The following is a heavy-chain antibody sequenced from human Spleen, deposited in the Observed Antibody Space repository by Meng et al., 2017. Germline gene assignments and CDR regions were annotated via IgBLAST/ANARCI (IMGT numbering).Heavy chain of an antibody. V-gene: IGHV3-23*01. CDR1: GFTFKNYA. D-gene: IGHD6-19*01. CDR3: SKDERGIEVAWGGMDA. Sequence: GESLKISCAASGFTFKNYAMNWVRQAPGKGLERVSGISGSGSTTYYADSVKGRFTISRDISKNTLSLQMNSLRPEDTAVYYCSKDERGIEVAWGGMDAWGQGTTVTVSS. J-gene: IGHJ6*02. CDR2: ISGSGSTT.